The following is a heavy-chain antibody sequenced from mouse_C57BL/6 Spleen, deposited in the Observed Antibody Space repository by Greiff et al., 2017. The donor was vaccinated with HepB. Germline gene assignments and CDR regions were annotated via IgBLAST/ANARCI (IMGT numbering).Heavy chain of an antibody. D-gene: IGHD3-2*02. V-gene: IGHV1-50*01. J-gene: IGHJ4*01. CDR2: IDPSDSYT. Sequence: VQLQQSGAELVKPGASVKLSCKASGYTFTSYWMQWVKQRPGQGLEWIGEIDPSDSYTNYNQKFKGKATLTVDTSSSTAYMQLSSLTSEDSAVYYCATAQGTGYYYAMDYWGQGTSVTVSS. CDR1: GYTFTSYW. CDR3: ATAQGTGYYYAMDY.